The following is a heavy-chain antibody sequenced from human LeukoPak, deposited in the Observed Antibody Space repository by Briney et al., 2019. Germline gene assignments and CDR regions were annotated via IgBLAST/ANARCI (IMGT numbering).Heavy chain of an antibody. CDR2: IYTSGST. D-gene: IGHD3-22*01. J-gene: IGHJ4*02. Sequence: PSETLSLTCTVSGGSISSYYWSWIRQPAGKGLEWIGRIYTSGSTNYNPSLKSRVTMSVDTSKNQFSLKLSSVTAADTAVYYCARDSACYYDRVPFDYWGQGTLVTVSS. CDR3: ARDSACYYDRVPFDY. V-gene: IGHV4-4*07. CDR1: GGSISSYY.